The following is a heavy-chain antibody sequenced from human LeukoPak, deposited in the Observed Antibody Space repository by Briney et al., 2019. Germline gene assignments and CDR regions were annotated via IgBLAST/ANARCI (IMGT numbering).Heavy chain of an antibody. Sequence: ASVKVSCKASGGTFSSYAISWVRQAPAQGLEWMGRIIPIFGIANYAQKFQGRVTITADKSTSTAYMELSSLRSEDTAVYYCARTEMTTVTPIDYWGQGTLVTVSS. CDR2: IIPIFGIA. D-gene: IGHD4-17*01. CDR3: ARTEMTTVTPIDY. V-gene: IGHV1-69*04. CDR1: GGTFSSYA. J-gene: IGHJ4*02.